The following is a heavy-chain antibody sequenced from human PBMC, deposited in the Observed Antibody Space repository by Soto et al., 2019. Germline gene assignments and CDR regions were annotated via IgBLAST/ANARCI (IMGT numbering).Heavy chain of an antibody. Sequence: PGGSLRLSCAASGFTFSSYARSWVLQAPGKGLEWVSAISGSGGSTYYADSVKSRFTISRDNSKNTLYLQMNSLRAEDTAVYYCAKVVVAAIFPMGAFDIWGQGTMVTVSS. CDR2: ISGSGGST. CDR3: AKVVVAAIFPMGAFDI. V-gene: IGHV3-23*01. D-gene: IGHD2-15*01. CDR1: GFTFSSYA. J-gene: IGHJ3*02.